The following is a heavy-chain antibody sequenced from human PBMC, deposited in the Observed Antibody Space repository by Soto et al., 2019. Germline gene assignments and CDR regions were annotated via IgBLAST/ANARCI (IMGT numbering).Heavy chain of an antibody. V-gene: IGHV3-9*01. J-gene: IGHJ4*02. CDR3: TKDMFSSSSAATFAY. D-gene: IGHD6-6*01. CDR1: GFIFADYA. CDR2: ISWQSGSI. Sequence: EVQLVESGGGLAQPGRSLRLSCAASGFIFADYAMHWVRQAPGKGLEWVSGISWQSGSIRYADSVKGRFTISRDNAKNSLYLQMNSLRVEDPALYYCTKDMFSSSSAATFAYWGQGILVTVSS.